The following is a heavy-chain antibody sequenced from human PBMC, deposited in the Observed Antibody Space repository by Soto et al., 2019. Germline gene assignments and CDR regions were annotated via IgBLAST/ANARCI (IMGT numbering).Heavy chain of an antibody. V-gene: IGHV1-18*01. CDR1: GFTFDIFG. Sequence: QVSLVQSGAEVRKPGASVKVSCQTSGFTFDIFGFNWIRQAPGQGPEWMGWISAYNGHTDYAQKFQGRVTMATDTSTKTVYISLGKMIPDDPAFDYWARDPHEFWISNFFDAWGQGTLVTFAS. J-gene: IGHJ5*02. D-gene: IGHD3-3*01. CDR3: ARDPHEFWISNFFDA. CDR2: ISAYNGHT.